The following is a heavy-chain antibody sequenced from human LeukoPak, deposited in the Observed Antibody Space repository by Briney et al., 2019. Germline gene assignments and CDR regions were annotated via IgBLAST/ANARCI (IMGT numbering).Heavy chain of an antibody. Sequence: GGSLRLSCAASGFTVSSNYMSWVRQAPGEGLEWASVIYSGGSTYYADSVKGRFTLSRDNSKNTLYLQMNSLRAEDTAVYYCARVDYGDYGFDYWGQGTLVTVSS. CDR2: IYSGGST. J-gene: IGHJ4*02. D-gene: IGHD4-17*01. V-gene: IGHV3-66*01. CDR1: GFTVSSNY. CDR3: ARVDYGDYGFDY.